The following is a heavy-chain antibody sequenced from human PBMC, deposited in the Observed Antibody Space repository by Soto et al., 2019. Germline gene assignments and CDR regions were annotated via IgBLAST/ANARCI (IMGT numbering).Heavy chain of an antibody. V-gene: IGHV3-13*05. CDR2: IGAADDP. Sequence: GGSLRLSCAASGFSFGNYDLHWVRQATGKGLEWVSAIGAADDPYYIASVKGRFTVSRDNARNSLSLQMNGLRVEDTATYYCARVAIYCRGAGCFSVWGQGTVVTVSS. CDR1: GFSFGNYD. D-gene: IGHD2-15*01. J-gene: IGHJ4*02. CDR3: ARVAIYCRGAGCFSV.